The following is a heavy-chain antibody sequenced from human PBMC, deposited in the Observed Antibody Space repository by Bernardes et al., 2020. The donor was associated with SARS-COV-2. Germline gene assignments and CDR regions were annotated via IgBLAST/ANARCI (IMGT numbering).Heavy chain of an antibody. CDR1: GFTFSSYG. CDR3: ASNPATYSSSWYYFDY. D-gene: IGHD6-13*01. Sequence: GGSLRLSCAASGFTFSSYGMHWVRQAPGKGLEWVAVIWYDGSNKYYADSVKGRFTISRDNSKNTLYLQMNSLRAEDTAVYYCASNPATYSSSWYYFDYWGQGTLVTVSS. J-gene: IGHJ4*02. V-gene: IGHV3-33*01. CDR2: IWYDGSNK.